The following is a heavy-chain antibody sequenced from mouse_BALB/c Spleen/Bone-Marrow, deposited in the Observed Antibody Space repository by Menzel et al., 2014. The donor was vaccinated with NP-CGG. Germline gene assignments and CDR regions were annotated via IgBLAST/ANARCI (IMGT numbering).Heavy chain of an antibody. CDR3: ARGLYYDYEFAY. CDR1: GFSLTSYG. V-gene: IGHV2-2*02. D-gene: IGHD2-4*01. Sequence: QVQLKQSGPGLVQPSQRLSITCTVSGFSLTSYGVHWVRQSPGKGLEWLGVIWSGGSTDYNAAFISRLSISKDNSKSQVFFEMNSLQANDTAIYYCARGLYYDYEFAYWGQGTLVTVSA. J-gene: IGHJ3*01. CDR2: IWSGGST.